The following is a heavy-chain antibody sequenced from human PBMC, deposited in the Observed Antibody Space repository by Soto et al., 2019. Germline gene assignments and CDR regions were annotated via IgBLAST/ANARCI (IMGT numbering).Heavy chain of an antibody. D-gene: IGHD2-2*01. J-gene: IGHJ5*02. CDR3: ARAARYCSTTSCFSFFYWFDP. V-gene: IGHV1-18*04. CDR1: GNTFTSYG. Sequence: ASVQVSSKASGNTFTSYGFSWVRQAPGQGLEWVGWISGYNGNTNYAQKFQGRVTMTTDTSTSTAYMELRSLRSDDTAVYYCARAARYCSTTSCFSFFYWFDPWGQGTLVTVSS. CDR2: ISGYNGNT.